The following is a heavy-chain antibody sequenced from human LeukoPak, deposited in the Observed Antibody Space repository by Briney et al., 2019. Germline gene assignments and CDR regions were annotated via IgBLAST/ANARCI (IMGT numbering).Heavy chain of an antibody. CDR3: ARETSAFDI. Sequence: GGSLRLSCSASGFTFSSYWMSWVRQAPGKGLEWVANIKQDGSLEYYLDSVRGRFTISRDSAKNSVSLQMSSLRAEDTAVYYCARETSAFDIWGQGTMVTVSS. CDR1: GFTFSSYW. V-gene: IGHV3-7*01. J-gene: IGHJ3*02. CDR2: IKQDGSLE.